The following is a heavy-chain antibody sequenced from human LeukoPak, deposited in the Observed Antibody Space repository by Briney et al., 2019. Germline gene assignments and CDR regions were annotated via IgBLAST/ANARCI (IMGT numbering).Heavy chain of an antibody. CDR2: IYYRGST. Sequence: SETLSLTCTVSGDSISGFYWNWIRQPPGKGLEWIGYIYYRGSTNYNPSLKSRVTISLDTSKNQFSLRLSSVTAADTAVYYCARDFQYCSGGSCYSRSLGGTSFFDYWGQGTLVTVSS. J-gene: IGHJ4*02. D-gene: IGHD2-15*01. CDR1: GDSISGFY. CDR3: ARDFQYCSGGSCYSRSLGGTSFFDY. V-gene: IGHV4-59*12.